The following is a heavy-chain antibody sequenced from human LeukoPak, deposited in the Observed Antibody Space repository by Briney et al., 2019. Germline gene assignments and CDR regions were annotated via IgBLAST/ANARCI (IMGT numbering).Heavy chain of an antibody. CDR1: GGSISSDNYY. V-gene: IGHV4-39*07. CDR3: ARGGSVEYSSTSTFHTGAFDI. J-gene: IGHJ3*02. D-gene: IGHD6-6*01. CDR2: IYYSGST. Sequence: KPSETLSLTCTVSGGSISSDNYYWGWIRQPPGKGLEFIGSIYYSGSTYYNPSLKSRVTISVDTSKNQFSLKLSSVTAADTAVYYCARGGSVEYSSTSTFHTGAFDIWGQGTMVTVSS.